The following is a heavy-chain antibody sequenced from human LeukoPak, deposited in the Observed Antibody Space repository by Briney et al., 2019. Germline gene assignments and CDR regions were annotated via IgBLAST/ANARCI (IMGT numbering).Heavy chain of an antibody. D-gene: IGHD6-19*01. CDR1: GGSISSSSYY. Sequence: SETLSLTCTVSGGSISSSSYYWGWIRQPPGKGLEWIGSIYYSGSIYYNPSLKSRVTISVDTSKNQFSLKLSSVTAADTAVYYCAKGDTVAGTFDYWGQGTLVTVSS. V-gene: IGHV4-39*01. CDR2: IYYSGSI. J-gene: IGHJ4*02. CDR3: AKGDTVAGTFDY.